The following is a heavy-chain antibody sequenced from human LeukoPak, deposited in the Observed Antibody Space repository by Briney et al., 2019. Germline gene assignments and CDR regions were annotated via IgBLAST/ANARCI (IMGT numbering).Heavy chain of an antibody. V-gene: IGHV4-30-2*01. D-gene: IGHD2-2*02. CDR2: IYHSGST. Sequence: SQTLSLTCAVSGGSISSGGYSWSWIRQPPGKGLEWIGYIYHSGSTYYNPSLKSRVTISVDRSKNQFSLKLSSVTAADTAVYYCARGRYCSSTSCYTFDPWGQGTLVTVSS. J-gene: IGHJ5*02. CDR3: ARGRYCSSTSCYTFDP. CDR1: GGSISSGGYS.